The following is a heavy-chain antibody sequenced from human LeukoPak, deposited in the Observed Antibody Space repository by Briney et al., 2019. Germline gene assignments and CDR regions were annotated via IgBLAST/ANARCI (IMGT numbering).Heavy chain of an antibody. CDR2: INPSGGST. D-gene: IGHD1-26*01. CDR1: GYTFTSYY. CDR3: ASGQYSGSYGFDY. V-gene: IGHV1-46*01. Sequence: GASVKVSCKASGYTFTSYYMHWVRQAPGQGLEWMGIINPSGGSTSYAQKFQGRVTITADKSTSTAYMELSSLRSEDTAVYYCASGQYSGSYGFDYWGRGTLVTVSS. J-gene: IGHJ4*02.